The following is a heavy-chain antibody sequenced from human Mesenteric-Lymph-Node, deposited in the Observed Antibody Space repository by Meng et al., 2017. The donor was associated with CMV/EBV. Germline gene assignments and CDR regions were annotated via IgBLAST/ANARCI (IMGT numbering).Heavy chain of an antibody. CDR3: ARDMTYYDFWSGYYPEGYYYYGMDV. CDR1: GFTFSDYY. V-gene: IGHV3-11*04. J-gene: IGHJ6*02. CDR2: ISGSGYTV. D-gene: IGHD3-3*01. Sequence: GESLKISCAASGFTFSDYYMTWIRQAPGKGPEWVSHISGSGYTVYYADSLKGRFTVSRDNSKNTLYLQMGSLRAEDMAVYYCARDMTYYDFWSGYYPEGYYYYGMDVWGQGTTVTVSS.